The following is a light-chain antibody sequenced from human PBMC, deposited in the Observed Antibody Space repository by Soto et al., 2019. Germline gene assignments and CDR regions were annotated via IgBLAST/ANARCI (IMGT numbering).Light chain of an antibody. CDR2: AAS. CDR1: QGISNW. Sequence: DIQLTQSPSSVSASVGDRVNLTCRASQGISNWLDWYQQKPGKAPKLLISAASTLQGGVPSRFSGSFSGTDLTLTITSRQAEDCATYFCQQAYSLPVTFGQGTKLEIK. CDR3: QQAYSLPVT. J-gene: IGKJ2*01. V-gene: IGKV1-12*01.